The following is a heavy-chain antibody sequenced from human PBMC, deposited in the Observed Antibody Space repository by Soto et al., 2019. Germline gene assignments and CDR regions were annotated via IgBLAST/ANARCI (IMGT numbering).Heavy chain of an antibody. CDR3: AKLDGDYARHPPRRLGFDY. CDR1: GFTFDDYA. V-gene: IGHV3-9*01. CDR2: ISWNSGSI. D-gene: IGHD4-17*01. Sequence: GGSLRLSCAASGFTFDDYAMHWVRQAPGKGPEWVSGISWNSGSIGYADSVKGRFTISRDNAKNSLYLQMNSLRAEDTALYYCAKLDGDYARHPPRRLGFDYWGQGTLVTVSS. J-gene: IGHJ4*02.